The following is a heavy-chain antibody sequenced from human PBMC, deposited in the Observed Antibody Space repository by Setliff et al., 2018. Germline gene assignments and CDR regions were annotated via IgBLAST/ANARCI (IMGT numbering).Heavy chain of an antibody. CDR2: IFYSGST. Sequence: SETLSLTCTVSGGFISSREYYWAWIRQAPGKGLEWIGSIFYSGSTFYRSSLKSRLTIDIDTSKNQFSVKLNSVTAADTAVYYCARTGTYRYFDYWGQGTRVTVSS. CDR3: ARTGTYRYFDY. V-gene: IGHV4-39*01. D-gene: IGHD1-1*01. J-gene: IGHJ4*02. CDR1: GGFISSREYY.